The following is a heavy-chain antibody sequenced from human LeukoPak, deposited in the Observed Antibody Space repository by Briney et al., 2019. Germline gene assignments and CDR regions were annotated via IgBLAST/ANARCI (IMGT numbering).Heavy chain of an antibody. CDR3: ARDRYSSSWYGTDAFDI. D-gene: IGHD6-13*01. CDR2: IYYSGST. CDR1: GGPITSYY. Sequence: SETLSLTCTVSGGPITSYYWSWIRQPPGKGLEWIGYIYYSGSTNYNPSLKSRVTISVDTSKNQFSLKLSSVTAADTAVYYCARDRYSSSWYGTDAFDIWGQGTMVTVSS. J-gene: IGHJ3*02. V-gene: IGHV4-59*01.